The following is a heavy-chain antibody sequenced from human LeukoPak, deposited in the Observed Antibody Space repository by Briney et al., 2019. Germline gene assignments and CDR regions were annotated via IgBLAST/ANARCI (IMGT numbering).Heavy chain of an antibody. CDR3: ARESPSYSSSWYGMYDAFDI. D-gene: IGHD6-13*01. CDR1: GDSVSGYY. V-gene: IGHV4-59*02. CDR2: IYYSGST. J-gene: IGHJ3*02. Sequence: SETLSLTCIVSGDSVSGYYWNWIRQPPGKGLEWIGYIYYSGSTNYNPSLKSRVTISVDTSKNRFSLKLSSVTAADTAVYHCARESPSYSSSWYGMYDAFDIWGQGTMVTVSS.